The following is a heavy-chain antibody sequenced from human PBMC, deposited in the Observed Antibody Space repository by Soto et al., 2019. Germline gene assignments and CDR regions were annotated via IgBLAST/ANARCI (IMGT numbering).Heavy chain of an antibody. CDR3: ARQMRVTMVRGGNFDY. D-gene: IGHD3-10*01. V-gene: IGHV4-39*01. J-gene: IGHJ4*02. CDR1: GGSISSSSYY. Sequence: QLQLQESGPGLVKPSETLSLTCTVSGGSISSSSYYWGWIRQPPGKGLEWIGSIYYSGSTYYNPSLKSRVTISVDTSKNQFSLKLSSVTAADTAVYYCARQMRVTMVRGGNFDYWGQGTLVTVSS. CDR2: IYYSGST.